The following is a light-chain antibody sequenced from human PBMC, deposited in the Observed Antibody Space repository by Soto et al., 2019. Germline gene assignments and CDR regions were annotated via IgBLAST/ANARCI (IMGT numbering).Light chain of an antibody. CDR3: HSYDSSLSASV. Sequence: QALLPHTPSGSGAPGQRVTISCTGRSSNIGAGYDVHWYQHLPGTAPKLLIYGTTNRPSGVPDRFSGSKSGISASLAITGLQAEDEADYYCHSYDSSLSASVFGAGTKVTVL. CDR1: SSNIGAGYD. CDR2: GTT. J-gene: IGLJ1*01. V-gene: IGLV1-40*01.